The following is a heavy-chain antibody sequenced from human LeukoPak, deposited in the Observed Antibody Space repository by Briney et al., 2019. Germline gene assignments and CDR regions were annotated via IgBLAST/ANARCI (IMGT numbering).Heavy chain of an antibody. J-gene: IGHJ5*02. CDR3: ARDRTALMVVDASYNWFDP. CDR1: GYTFTGYY. D-gene: IGHD2-15*01. CDR2: INPNSGGT. V-gene: IGHV1-2*02. Sequence: ASVKVSCKASGYTFTGYYMHWVRQAPGQGLEWMGWINPNSGGTNYAQKFQGRVTMTRDTSISTAYMELSRLRSDDTAVYYCARDRTALMVVDASYNWFDPWGQGTLVTVSS.